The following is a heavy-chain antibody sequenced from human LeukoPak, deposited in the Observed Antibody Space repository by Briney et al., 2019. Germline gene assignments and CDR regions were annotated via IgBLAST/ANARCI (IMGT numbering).Heavy chain of an antibody. CDR2: ISGYNGNT. Sequence: GASVKVSCKASGYTFINYGFTWVRQAPGQGLEWMGWISGYNGNTNYLQKFQGRVTMTTDTSTNTVYTELRSLSSDDTAVYYCARVSTNSRVGGYDPQWYFDLWGRGTLVTVSS. D-gene: IGHD5-12*01. CDR1: GYTFINYG. J-gene: IGHJ2*01. CDR3: ARVSTNSRVGGYDPQWYFDL. V-gene: IGHV1-18*04.